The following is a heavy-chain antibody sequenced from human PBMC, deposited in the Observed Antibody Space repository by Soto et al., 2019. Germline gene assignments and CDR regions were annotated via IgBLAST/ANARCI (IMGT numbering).Heavy chain of an antibody. CDR3: AHRLGIAVAAHFDY. Sequence: QITLKESGPTLVKPTQTLTLTCTFSGFSLSASGAGVGWIRQPPGKALEWLALIYWDDGKHYSPSLKSRLTITKDTSKNQVVLTMTNVDPVDTATYYCAHRLGIAVAAHFDYWGQGTLVTVSS. D-gene: IGHD6-19*01. V-gene: IGHV2-5*02. CDR2: IYWDDGK. CDR1: GFSLSASGAG. J-gene: IGHJ4*02.